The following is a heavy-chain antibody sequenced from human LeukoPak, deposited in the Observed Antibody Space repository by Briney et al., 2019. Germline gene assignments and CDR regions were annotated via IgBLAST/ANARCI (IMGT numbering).Heavy chain of an antibody. CDR1: GFTFSSYG. J-gene: IGHJ4*02. V-gene: IGHV3-30*03. Sequence: PGGSLRLSCAASGFTFSSYGMHWVRQAPGKGLEWVAVISYDGSNKYYADSVKGRFTISRDNSKNTLYLQMNSLRAEDTAVYYCAREIKVEISTPSDYWGQGTLVTVSS. D-gene: IGHD5-24*01. CDR3: AREIKVEISTPSDY. CDR2: ISYDGSNK.